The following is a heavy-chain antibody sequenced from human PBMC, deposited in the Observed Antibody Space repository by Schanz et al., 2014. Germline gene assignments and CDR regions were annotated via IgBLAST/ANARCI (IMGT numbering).Heavy chain of an antibody. CDR3: VRDELLWFGEVLSLDY. J-gene: IGHJ4*02. V-gene: IGHV3-21*04. CDR1: GFTFSSHS. Sequence: EVQLVESGGGLVQPGGSLRLSCAASGFTFSSHSFNWVRQAPGKGLEWVAAVSSRSDEIKYADSVRGRFTISRDNAENTLFLQMNSLRAEDTAVYYCVRDELLWFGEVLSLDYWGQGALVTVSS. D-gene: IGHD3-10*01. CDR2: VSSRSDEI.